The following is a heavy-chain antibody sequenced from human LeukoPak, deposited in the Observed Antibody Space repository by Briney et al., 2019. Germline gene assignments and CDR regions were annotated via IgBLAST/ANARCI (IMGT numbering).Heavy chain of an antibody. V-gene: IGHV1-2*02. CDR2: INPKSGGT. CDR1: GYTFTGYF. CDR3: ARDEDTDAFDI. Sequence: ASVKVSRMASGYTFTGYFMHWVRPAPGQGVEWMGWINPKSGGTNYAQKFQGRVTLTRDTSISTAYMELSRLRSDDTAVYYCARDEDTDAFDIWGQRPMVTVSS. J-gene: IGHJ3*02. D-gene: IGHD2-2*02.